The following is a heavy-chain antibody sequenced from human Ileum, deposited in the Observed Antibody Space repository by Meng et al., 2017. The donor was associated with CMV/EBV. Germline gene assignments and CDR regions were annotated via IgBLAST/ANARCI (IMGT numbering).Heavy chain of an antibody. CDR3: ASGVVVIAFVGNN. CDR2: ISWNSGSV. J-gene: IGHJ4*02. D-gene: IGHD2-21*01. CDR1: GFTFDDYA. Sequence: SLKISCVASGFTFDDYAMHWVRQAPGKGLEWVSGISWNSGSVDYADSVKGRFTISRDNSKNTLYLQMNSLRAEDTAVYYCASGVVVIAFVGNNWGQGTLVTVSS. V-gene: IGHV3-9*01.